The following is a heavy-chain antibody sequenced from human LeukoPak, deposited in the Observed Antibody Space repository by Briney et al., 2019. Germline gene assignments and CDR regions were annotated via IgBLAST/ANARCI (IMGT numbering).Heavy chain of an antibody. V-gene: IGHV1-2*02. CDR2: INPNSGGT. D-gene: IGHD6-19*01. Sequence: ASVKVSCKASGYTFTAYYMHWVRQAPGQGLGWMGWINPNSGGTNYAQKFQGRVTMTRDTSISTAYMELSRLTSDDTAVYYCAKNVPYSSGWYSDYWGQGTLVTVSS. J-gene: IGHJ4*02. CDR3: AKNVPYSSGWYSDY. CDR1: GYTFTAYY.